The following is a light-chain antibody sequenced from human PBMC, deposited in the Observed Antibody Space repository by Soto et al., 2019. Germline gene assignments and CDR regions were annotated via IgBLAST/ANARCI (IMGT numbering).Light chain of an antibody. V-gene: IGLV4-69*01. Sequence: QLVLTQSPSASASLGASVKLTCTLSSGHSSYAIAWHQQQPEKGPRYLMKFNSDGSHSKGDGIPDRFSGSSSGAERYLTISSLQSVDEADYYCQTWGTGIVVFGGGTKLTVL. CDR1: SGHSSYA. CDR2: FNSDGSH. CDR3: QTWGTGIVV. J-gene: IGLJ2*01.